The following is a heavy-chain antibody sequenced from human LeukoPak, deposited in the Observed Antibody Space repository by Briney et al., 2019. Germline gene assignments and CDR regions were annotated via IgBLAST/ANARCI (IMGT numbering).Heavy chain of an antibody. Sequence: PGGSLRLSCAASGFTFSNYAMHWVRQAPGKGLEWVAVISYDGINKYYADSVKGRFTISRDNSKNTLYLQMNSLRAEDTAVYYCARDRYYYDSSGYTFDYWGQGTLVTVSS. CDR3: ARDRYYYDSSGYTFDY. D-gene: IGHD3-22*01. CDR2: ISYDGINK. V-gene: IGHV3-30-3*01. CDR1: GFTFSNYA. J-gene: IGHJ4*02.